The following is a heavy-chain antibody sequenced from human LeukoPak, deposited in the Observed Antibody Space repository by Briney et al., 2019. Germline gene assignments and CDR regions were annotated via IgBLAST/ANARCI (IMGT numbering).Heavy chain of an antibody. J-gene: IGHJ2*01. Sequence: KPSETLSLTCAVSGGSISSGGYSWSWIRQPPGKGLEWIGYIYHNGNTYYSPSLKSRVTISVDTSKNQFSLKLSSVTAADTAVYYCARETHYGGNPQVWYFDLWGRGTLVTVSS. CDR1: GGSISSGGYS. CDR2: IYHNGNT. V-gene: IGHV4-30-2*01. CDR3: ARETHYGGNPQVWYFDL. D-gene: IGHD4-23*01.